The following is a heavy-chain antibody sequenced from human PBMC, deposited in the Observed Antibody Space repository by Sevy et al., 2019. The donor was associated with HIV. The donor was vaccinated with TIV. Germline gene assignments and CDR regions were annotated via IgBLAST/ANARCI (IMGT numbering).Heavy chain of an antibody. CDR2: ISGSGGST. J-gene: IGHJ4*02. CDR1: GFTFSSYA. D-gene: IGHD4-17*01. V-gene: IGHV3-23*01. Sequence: GGSLRLSCAASGFTFSSYAMSWVRQAPGKGLEWVSAISGSGGSTYYADSVKGRFTISRDNSKNTLYLQMNSLRAEDTAVYYCAKAPALRLHDYGDYLTGFDYWGQGTLLTVSS. CDR3: AKAPALRLHDYGDYLTGFDY.